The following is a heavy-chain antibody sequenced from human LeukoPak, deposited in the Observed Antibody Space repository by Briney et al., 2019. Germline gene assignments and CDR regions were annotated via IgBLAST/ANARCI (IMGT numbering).Heavy chain of an antibody. D-gene: IGHD4-11*01. Sequence: PSETLSLTCAVSGYSISSGYYWGWIRQPPGKGLEWIGSIYHSGSTYYNPSLKSRVTISVDTSKNQFSLKLSSVTAADTAVYYCARRTVTTSYFDYWGQGTLVTASS. J-gene: IGHJ4*02. CDR2: IYHSGST. CDR1: GYSISSGYY. CDR3: ARRTVTTSYFDY. V-gene: IGHV4-38-2*01.